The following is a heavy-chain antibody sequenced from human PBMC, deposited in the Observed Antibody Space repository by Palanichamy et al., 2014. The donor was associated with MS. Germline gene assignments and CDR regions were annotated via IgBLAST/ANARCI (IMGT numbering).Heavy chain of an antibody. V-gene: IGHV3-30*18. CDR1: GFTFSSYG. CDR3: AKNAGDPNWFDP. D-gene: IGHD3-10*01. J-gene: IGHJ5*02. CDR2: ISYDGSNK. Sequence: SVGGVVQPGRSLRLSCAASGFTFSSYGMHWVRQAPGKGLEWVAVISYDGSNKYYADSVKGRFTISRDNSKNTLYLQMNSLRAEDTAVYYCAKNAGDPNWFDPWGQGTLVTVSS.